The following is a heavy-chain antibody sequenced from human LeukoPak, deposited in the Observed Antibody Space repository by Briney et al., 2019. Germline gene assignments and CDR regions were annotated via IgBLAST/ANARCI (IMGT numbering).Heavy chain of an antibody. CDR3: ATSMVRGVSFDY. CDR1: GFTFSDYN. J-gene: IGHJ4*02. D-gene: IGHD3-10*01. Sequence: GSLRLSCAASGFTFSDYNMRWIRQAPGKGLEWVSSISRSGSTKYYADSVKGRFTISRDNSKNTLYLQMNSLRAEDTAVYYCATSMVRGVSFDYWGQGTLVTVSS. CDR2: ISRSGSTK. V-gene: IGHV3-11*04.